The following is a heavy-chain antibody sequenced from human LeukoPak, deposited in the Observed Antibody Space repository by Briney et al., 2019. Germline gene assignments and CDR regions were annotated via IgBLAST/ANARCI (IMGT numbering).Heavy chain of an antibody. CDR2: IYFSGAT. D-gene: IGHD3-3*01. CDR1: DGSISSYY. CDR3: ARVGTTFGVINYFDW. J-gene: IGHJ4*02. V-gene: IGHV4-59*12. Sequence: SETLSLTCTVSDGSISSYYWTWIRQPPGKGLEWVGYIYFSGATNYNPSLKSRVTISRDTSKNQVSLKLSSVTAADTAVYFCARVGTTFGVINYFDWWGQGTLVSVSS.